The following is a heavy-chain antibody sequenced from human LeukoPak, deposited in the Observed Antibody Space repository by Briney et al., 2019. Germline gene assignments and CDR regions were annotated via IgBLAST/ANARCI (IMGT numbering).Heavy chain of an antibody. V-gene: IGHV3-23*01. CDR2: ISGSGGGT. CDR1: GFTFSSYA. J-gene: IGHJ4*02. D-gene: IGHD3-10*01. Sequence: GGSLRLSCAASGFTFSSYAMSWVRQAPGKGLEWVSTISGSGGGTYYADSVKGRFTLSRGNSMNTLYLQMNSLRAKDTAVYYCAKDVESGRSADYWGQGTLVTVSS. CDR3: AKDVESGRSADY.